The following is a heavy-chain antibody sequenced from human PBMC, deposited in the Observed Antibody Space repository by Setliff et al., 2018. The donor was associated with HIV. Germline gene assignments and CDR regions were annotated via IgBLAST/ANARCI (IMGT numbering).Heavy chain of an antibody. CDR1: GNMFSSYV. CDR2: IIPYLRSP. CDR3: ARCAPGPYGESVHYYYNMDV. V-gene: IGHV1-69*13. D-gene: IGHD2-21*01. Sequence: SVKVSCKVSGNMFSSYVFSWVRQAPGQGLEWVGGIIPYLRSPNYAQKFQGRVTITADESTSTVYMELSGLTSDDTAVYYCARCAPGPYGESVHYYYNMDVWGKGTTVTVSS. J-gene: IGHJ6*03.